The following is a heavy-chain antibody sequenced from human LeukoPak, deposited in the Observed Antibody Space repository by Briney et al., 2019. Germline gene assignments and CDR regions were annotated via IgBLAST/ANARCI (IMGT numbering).Heavy chain of an antibody. Sequence: GESLRISCKGSGYSFTSYWISWVRQMPGKGLEWMGRIDPSDSYTNYSPSFQGHVTISADKSISTAYLQWSSLKASDTAMYYCARLMFEKWDLRAFDIWGQGTMVTVSS. CDR3: ARLMFEKWDLRAFDI. CDR1: GYSFTSYW. J-gene: IGHJ3*02. V-gene: IGHV5-10-1*01. D-gene: IGHD1-26*01. CDR2: IDPSDSYT.